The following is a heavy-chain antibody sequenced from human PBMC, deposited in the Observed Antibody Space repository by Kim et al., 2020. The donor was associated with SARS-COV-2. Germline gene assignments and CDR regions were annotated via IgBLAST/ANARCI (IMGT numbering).Heavy chain of an antibody. CDR3: ARGGYSYGHFDF. CDR2: IYGGGRI. J-gene: IGHJ4*02. V-gene: IGHV3-53*01. CDR1: GFDVTGTY. D-gene: IGHD5-18*01. Sequence: GGSLRLSCVASGFDVTGTYMSWVRQVPGKGLEWVPLIYGGGRIYYADSAKGRFTISRDNSRSTVYLQMNSLRAGDTAVYYCARGGYSYGHFDFWGQGTLV.